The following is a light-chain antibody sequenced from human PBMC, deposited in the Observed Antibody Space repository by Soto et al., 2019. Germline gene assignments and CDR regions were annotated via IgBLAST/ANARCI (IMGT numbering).Light chain of an antibody. CDR2: DAS. CDR1: QSISTY. CDR3: PQRYLLPIS. Sequence: DVHVTQTTTSLCASGGNRVTITFRASQSISTYLNWYQKKPGKAPNLLIYDASRLQSGVPSRFSGSGGGTDFTLSIISVQPEDVAPYFCPQRYLLPISFAQVRRLAI. V-gene: IGKV1-39*01. J-gene: IGKJ5*01.